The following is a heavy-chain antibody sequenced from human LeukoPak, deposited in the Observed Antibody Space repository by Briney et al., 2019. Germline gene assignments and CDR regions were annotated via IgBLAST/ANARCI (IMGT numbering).Heavy chain of an antibody. V-gene: IGHV1-46*01. CDR3: ARDDWTYYDFWSGYYPRDY. CDR2: INPSGGST. Sequence: ASVKVSCKASGYTFTSYYMHWVRQAPGQGLEWMGIINPSGGSTSYAQKFQGRVTMTRDTSTSTVYMELSSLRSEDTAVYYCARDDWTYYDFWSGYYPRDYWGQGTLVTVSS. J-gene: IGHJ4*02. D-gene: IGHD3-3*01. CDR1: GYTFTSYY.